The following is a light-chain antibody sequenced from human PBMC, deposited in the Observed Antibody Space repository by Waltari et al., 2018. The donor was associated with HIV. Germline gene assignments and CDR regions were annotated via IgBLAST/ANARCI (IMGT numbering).Light chain of an antibody. V-gene: IGLV2-8*01. Sequence: QSALTQPPSASGSPGHSVPISCTGTSSDVGCYNYVSWYQQHPGKAPKLMIYEVNKRPSGVPDRFSGSKSGNTASLTVSGLQAEDEADYYCSSYAGSNNRVFGGGTKLTVL. CDR2: EVN. CDR1: SSDVGCYNY. J-gene: IGLJ2*01. CDR3: SSYAGSNNRV.